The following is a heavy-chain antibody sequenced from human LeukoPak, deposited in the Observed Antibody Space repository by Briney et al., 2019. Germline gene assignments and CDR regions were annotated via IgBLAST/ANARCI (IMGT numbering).Heavy chain of an antibody. J-gene: IGHJ4*02. CDR1: GFTFSSYG. V-gene: IGHV3-30*03. CDR3: AREGATLYYFDY. Sequence: GGSLRLSCAASGFTFSSYGMHWVRQAPGKGLEWVAVISYDGSNKYYADSVKGRFTISRDNSKNTLYLQMNSLRAEDTAVYYCAREGATLYYFDYWGQGTLVTVSS. D-gene: IGHD1-26*01. CDR2: ISYDGSNK.